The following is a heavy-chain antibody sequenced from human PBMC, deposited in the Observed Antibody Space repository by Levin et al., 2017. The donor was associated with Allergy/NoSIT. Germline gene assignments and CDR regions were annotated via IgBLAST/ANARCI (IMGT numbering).Heavy chain of an antibody. J-gene: IGHJ6*02. CDR1: GFTFNSYD. D-gene: IGHD3-10*01. Sequence: PGGSLRLSCAVSGFTFNSYDMNWVRQAPGKGLECVSYISSSSRTIYYADSVKGRFTVSRDNAENSLYLQMNSLRDEDTAVYYCARAGRNYYGSGSYYNPYYYWGLDVWGQGTTVTVSS. CDR3: ARAGRNYYGSGSYYNPYYYWGLDV. V-gene: IGHV3-48*02. CDR2: ISSSSRTI.